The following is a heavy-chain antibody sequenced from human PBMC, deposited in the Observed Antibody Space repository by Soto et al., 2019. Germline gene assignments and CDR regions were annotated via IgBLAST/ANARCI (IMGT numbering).Heavy chain of an antibody. CDR2: ISDTGRAV. V-gene: IGHV3-11*04. CDR3: ARLEVGEPAAPFDY. J-gene: IGHJ4*02. D-gene: IGHD2-2*01. Sequence: PGGSLRLSCAASGFTFSDYYMSWIRQAPGKGLEWVSYISDTGRAVYYADSVKGRFTIFRDNAKNSLYLQMNSLRAADTAVYYCARLEVGEPAAPFDYWGQGTLVTVSS. CDR1: GFTFSDYY.